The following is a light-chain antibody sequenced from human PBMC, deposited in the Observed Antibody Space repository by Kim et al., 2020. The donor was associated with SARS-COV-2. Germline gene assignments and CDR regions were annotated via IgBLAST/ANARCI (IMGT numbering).Light chain of an antibody. V-gene: IGKV1-39*01. CDR3: QQTYRTPPT. J-gene: IGKJ1*01. Sequence: SASVGDRVTITCLASQSISNYLNWYQQKPGKAPNLLIYTASILQSGVPSRFSGSGSGTDFTLTISSLQPEDFATYYCQQTYRTPPTFGQGTKVDIK. CDR1: QSISNY. CDR2: TAS.